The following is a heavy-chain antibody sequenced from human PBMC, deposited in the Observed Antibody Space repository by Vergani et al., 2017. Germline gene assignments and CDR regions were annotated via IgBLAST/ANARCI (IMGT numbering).Heavy chain of an antibody. V-gene: IGHV1-18*01. D-gene: IGHD6-6*01. J-gene: IGHJ4*02. CDR1: GYTFTSYG. CDR2: ISAYNGNT. CDR3: ARDLRIAARPGHFDY. Sequence: QVQLVQSGAEVKKPGASVKVSCKASGYTFTSYGISWVRQAPGQGLEWMGWISAYNGNTNYAQKLQGRVTMTTDTSTSTAYMELRSLRSDDSAVDYCARDLRIAARPGHFDYWGQGTLVTVSS.